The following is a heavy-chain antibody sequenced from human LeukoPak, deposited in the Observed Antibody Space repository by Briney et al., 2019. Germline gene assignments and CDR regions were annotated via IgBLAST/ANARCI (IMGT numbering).Heavy chain of an antibody. D-gene: IGHD2/OR15-2a*01. V-gene: IGHV4-61*01. Sequence: SETLSLTCAVSSYSISSGYYWSWIRQPPGKGLEWIGYIYYSGSTNYNPSLKSRVTISVDTSKNQFSLKLSSVTAADSAVYYCARVGEYYRHAFDIWGQGTMVTVSS. CDR1: SYSISSGYY. CDR3: ARVGEYYRHAFDI. CDR2: IYYSGST. J-gene: IGHJ3*02.